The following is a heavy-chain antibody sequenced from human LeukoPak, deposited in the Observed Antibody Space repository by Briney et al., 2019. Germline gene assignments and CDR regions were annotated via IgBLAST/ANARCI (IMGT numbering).Heavy chain of an antibody. V-gene: IGHV1-69*06. Sequence: SVKVSCKASGGTFSSYAISWVRQAPGQGLEWMGGIIPIFGTANYAQKFQGRVTITADKSTSTAYMDLSSLRSEDTAVYYCASSTTAMVTGLDYYYMDVWGKGTTVTVSS. CDR3: ASSTTAMVTGLDYYYMDV. D-gene: IGHD5-18*01. CDR1: GGTFSSYA. J-gene: IGHJ6*03. CDR2: IIPIFGTA.